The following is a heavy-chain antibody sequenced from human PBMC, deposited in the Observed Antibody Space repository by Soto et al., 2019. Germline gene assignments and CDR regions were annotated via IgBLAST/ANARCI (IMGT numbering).Heavy chain of an antibody. CDR1: GYTFTSYA. Sequence: ASVKGSCKASGYTFTSYAMHWVRQAPGQRLEWTGWINAGNGNTKYSQKFQGRVTITRDTSASTAYMELSSLRSEDTAVYYCAIGSGYEGYYFDYWGQGTLVTVSS. CDR3: AIGSGYEGYYFDY. V-gene: IGHV1-3*01. CDR2: INAGNGNT. J-gene: IGHJ4*02. D-gene: IGHD5-12*01.